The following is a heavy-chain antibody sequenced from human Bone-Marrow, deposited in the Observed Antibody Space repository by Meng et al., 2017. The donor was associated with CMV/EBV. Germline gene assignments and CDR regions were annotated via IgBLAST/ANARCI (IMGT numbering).Heavy chain of an antibody. CDR1: GGSVSSGSYY. J-gene: IGHJ6*02. CDR2: IYYSGST. Sequence: GSLRLSCTVSGGSVSSGSYYWSWIRQPPGKGLEWIGYIYYSGSTNYNPSLKSRVTISVDTSKNQFSLKLSSVTAADTAVYYCARFRKGYCSSTSCYSYYYYYGMDVWGQGTTVTV. D-gene: IGHD2-2*02. V-gene: IGHV4-61*01. CDR3: ARFRKGYCSSTSCYSYYYYYGMDV.